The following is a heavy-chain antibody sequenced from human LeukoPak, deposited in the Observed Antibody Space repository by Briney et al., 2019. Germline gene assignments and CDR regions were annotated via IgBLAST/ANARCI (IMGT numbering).Heavy chain of an antibody. CDR1: GYTFTGYY. CDR2: ISAYNGNT. J-gene: IGHJ4*02. Sequence: ASVKVSCKASGYTFTGYYMHWVRQAPGQGLEWMGWISAYNGNTNYAQKLQGRVTMTTDTSTSTAYMELRSLRSDDTAVYYCAREGAQWLAPAVFDYWGQGTLVTVSS. V-gene: IGHV1-18*04. D-gene: IGHD6-19*01. CDR3: AREGAQWLAPAVFDY.